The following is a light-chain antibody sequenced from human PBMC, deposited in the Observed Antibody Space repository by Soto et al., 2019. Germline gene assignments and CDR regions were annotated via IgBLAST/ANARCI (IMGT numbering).Light chain of an antibody. J-gene: IGKJ2*01. CDR3: QQDGRYSPYT. Sequence: DIQMTQFPSTLSASIGDRVTITCRASQTIGTSLAWYQQKPGNAPKLLIYRASSLEIGVPSRFSGSGSGTEFAPNISSLQPDDFSTFYCQQDGRYSPYTFGQGTRVEIK. V-gene: IGKV1-5*03. CDR2: RAS. CDR1: QTIGTS.